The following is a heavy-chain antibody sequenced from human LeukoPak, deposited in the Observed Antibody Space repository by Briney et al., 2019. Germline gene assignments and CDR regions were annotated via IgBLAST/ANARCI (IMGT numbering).Heavy chain of an antibody. Sequence: SETLSLTCTVSGGSISSSSYYWGWIRQPPGKGLEWIGSFYYSGSTHYNPSLKSRVTISVDASKNQFSLKLSSVTAADTAVYYCARPRRGIRWHNDAFDIWGQGTMVTVSS. CDR3: ARPRRGIRWHNDAFDI. CDR1: GGSISSSSYY. CDR2: FYYSGST. J-gene: IGHJ3*02. D-gene: IGHD4-23*01. V-gene: IGHV4-39*01.